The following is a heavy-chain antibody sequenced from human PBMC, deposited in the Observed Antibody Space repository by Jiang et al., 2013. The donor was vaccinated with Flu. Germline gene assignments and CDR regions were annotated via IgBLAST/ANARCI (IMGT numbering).Heavy chain of an antibody. CDR2: ISSSGGSA. Sequence: VQLLESGGGLVQPGGSLRLSCAAPGFTFSNYAMSWVRQAPGKGPEWVSGISSSGGSAYYADSVKGRFTMSRDNAKNXLFLEMNSLRAEDTATYYCAKSVGRLVRNAFDIWGQGTNVSVSS. J-gene: IGHJ3*02. CDR1: GFTFSNYA. V-gene: IGHV3-23*01. D-gene: IGHD6-6*01. CDR3: AKSVGRLVRNAFDI.